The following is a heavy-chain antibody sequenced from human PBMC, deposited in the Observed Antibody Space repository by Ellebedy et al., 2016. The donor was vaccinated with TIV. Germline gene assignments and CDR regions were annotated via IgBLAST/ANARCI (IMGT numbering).Heavy chain of an antibody. Sequence: MPSETLSPTCSVPGGSVSSTRYYWGWIRQPPGKGLEWIGSISHRGSTDYNPSLQSRVTMSLDTSKNQFSLKLSSVTAADTAVYYCARDRGSVTFDYWGQGTLVTVPS. CDR2: ISHRGST. V-gene: IGHV4-39*07. CDR3: ARDRGSVTFDY. CDR1: GGSVSSTRYY. J-gene: IGHJ4*02. D-gene: IGHD1-26*01.